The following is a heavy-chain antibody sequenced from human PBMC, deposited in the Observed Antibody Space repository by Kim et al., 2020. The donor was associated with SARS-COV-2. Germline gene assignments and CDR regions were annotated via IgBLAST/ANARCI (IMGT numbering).Heavy chain of an antibody. J-gene: IGHJ3*02. CDR3: AKGENYYDSSLYSFDI. Sequence: SVKGRFTISRDNSKNTLYLQMNSLRAEDTAVYYCAKGENYYDSSLYSFDIWGQGTMVTVSS. D-gene: IGHD3-22*01. V-gene: IGHV3-23*01.